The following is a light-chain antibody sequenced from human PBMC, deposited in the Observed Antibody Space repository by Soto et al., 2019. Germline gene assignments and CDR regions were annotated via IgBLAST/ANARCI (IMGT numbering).Light chain of an antibody. CDR3: QQYGSSPWT. CDR1: QSVSSSY. V-gene: IGKV3-20*01. J-gene: IGKJ1*01. Sequence: EIVLTQSPGTLSLSPGEIATLSFSASQSVSSSYLAWYQQKPGQAPRLLIYGASSWATGIPDRFSGSGSGTDFTLTISRLEPEDFAVYYCQQYGSSPWTFGQGTKVDIK. CDR2: GAS.